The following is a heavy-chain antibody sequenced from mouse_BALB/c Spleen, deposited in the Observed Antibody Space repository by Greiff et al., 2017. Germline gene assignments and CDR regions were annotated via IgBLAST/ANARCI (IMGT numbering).Heavy chain of an antibody. J-gene: IGHJ3*01. CDR1: GFTFSSYT. Sequence: EVQLVESGGGLVKPGGSLKLSCAASGFTFSSYTMSWVRQTPEKRLEWVATISSGGSYTYYPDSVKGRFTISRDNAKNTLYLQMSSLKSEDTAMYYCTRDPVAYWGQGTLVTVSA. CDR3: TRDPVAY. CDR2: ISSGGSYT. V-gene: IGHV5-6-4*01.